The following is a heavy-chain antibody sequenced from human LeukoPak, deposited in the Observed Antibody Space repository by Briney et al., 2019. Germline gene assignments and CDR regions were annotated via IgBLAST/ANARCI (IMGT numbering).Heavy chain of an antibody. CDR1: GFTFSTYW. V-gene: IGHV3-7*01. CDR3: ATHNYWRKDY. D-gene: IGHD5-24*01. Sequence: GGSLRLSCAASGFTFSTYWMTWVRQAPGVELEWVATINQDGNAKYYVDSVKGRFAISRDNTKNSLSLQMSSLRDEDSGIYYCATHNYWRKDYWGQGTLVTVSS. J-gene: IGHJ4*02. CDR2: INQDGNAK.